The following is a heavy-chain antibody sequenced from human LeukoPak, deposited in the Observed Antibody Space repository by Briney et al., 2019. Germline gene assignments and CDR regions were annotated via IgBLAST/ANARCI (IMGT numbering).Heavy chain of an antibody. CDR3: AKNLFGYSGYDLNDY. CDR2: ISGSADST. Sequence: GGSLRLSCAASGFTFSSYGMSWVRQAPGKGLEWVSAISGSADSTFYADSVKGRFTISRDNSKNTLYLQMSSLRAEDTAVYYCAKNLFGYSGYDLNDYWGQGTLVTVSS. D-gene: IGHD5-12*01. CDR1: GFTFSSYG. V-gene: IGHV3-23*01. J-gene: IGHJ4*02.